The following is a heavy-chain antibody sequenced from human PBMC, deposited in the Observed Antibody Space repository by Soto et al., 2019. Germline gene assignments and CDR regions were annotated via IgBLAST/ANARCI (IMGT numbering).Heavy chain of an antibody. CDR3: ARDRIGTIHDILTGYYIGSGFDP. CDR1: GFTFRSYA. Sequence: GGSLRLSCAASGFTFRSYAMNWVRQAPGKGLEWVSVISCGGTTTYYADSVKGRFTISRDNSKNTLYLQMNSLRAEDTAVYYCARDRIGTIHDILTGYYIGSGFDPWGQGTLVTVSS. CDR2: ISCGGTTT. J-gene: IGHJ5*02. V-gene: IGHV3-23*01. D-gene: IGHD3-9*01.